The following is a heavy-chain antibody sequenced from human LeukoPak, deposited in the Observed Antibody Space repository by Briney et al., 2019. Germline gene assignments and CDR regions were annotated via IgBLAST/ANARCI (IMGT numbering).Heavy chain of an antibody. CDR2: INPNSGGT. CDR1: GYTFTGYY. Sequence: ASVNVSCTASGYTFTGYYMHWVRQAPGQGLEWMGWINPNSGGTNYAQKFQGWVTMTRDTSISTAYMELSRLRSDDTAVYYCASSIAVAGEFDYRGQGTLVTVSS. D-gene: IGHD6-19*01. V-gene: IGHV1-2*04. J-gene: IGHJ4*02. CDR3: ASSIAVAGEFDY.